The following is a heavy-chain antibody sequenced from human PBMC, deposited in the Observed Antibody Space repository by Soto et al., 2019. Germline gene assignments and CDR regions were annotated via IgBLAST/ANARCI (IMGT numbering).Heavy chain of an antibody. D-gene: IGHD1-1*01. CDR2: VQMSGTT. Sequence: PSETLSLTCAVSGASVRSYHWSWIRQAAGKGLEWIGRVQMSGTTNYNPSLKTRVTMSLDTPRNEVSLTMTSVTAADTAVYFCAKDRSTMRWFDPWGQGILVTVS. V-gene: IGHV4-4*07. CDR3: AKDRSTMRWFDP. CDR1: GASVRSYH. J-gene: IGHJ5*02.